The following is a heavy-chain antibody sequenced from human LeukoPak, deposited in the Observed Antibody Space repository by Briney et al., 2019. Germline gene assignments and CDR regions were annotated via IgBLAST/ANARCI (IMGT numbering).Heavy chain of an antibody. CDR3: AKGWGSYGMDV. CDR2: ISYDGSNK. D-gene: IGHD3-16*01. J-gene: IGHJ6*02. V-gene: IGHV3-30*18. Sequence: GRSLRLSCAASGFTFSSYGMHWVRQAPGKGLEWVAVISYDGSNKCYADSVKGRFTISRDNSKNTLYLQMNSLRAEDTAVYYCAKGWGSYGMDVWGQGTTVTVSS. CDR1: GFTFSSYG.